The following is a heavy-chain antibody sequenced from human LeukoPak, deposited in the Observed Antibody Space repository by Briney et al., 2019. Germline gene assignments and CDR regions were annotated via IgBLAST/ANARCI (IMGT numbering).Heavy chain of an antibody. J-gene: IGHJ4*02. V-gene: IGHV1-2*02. CDR3: AREPEQLGYCSSTTCYPDY. CDR1: GYTFTDYY. D-gene: IGHD2-2*01. Sequence: GASVKVSCKASGYTFTDYYIHWVRQAPGQGLEWMGWINPISGGTKYAQKFQGRVTMTRDTSISTAYMELSRLRSDDTAVYYCAREPEQLGYCSSTTCYPDYWGQGTLVTVSS. CDR2: INPISGGT.